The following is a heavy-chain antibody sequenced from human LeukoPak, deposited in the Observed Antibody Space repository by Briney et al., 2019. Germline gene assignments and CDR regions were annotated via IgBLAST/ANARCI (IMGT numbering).Heavy chain of an antibody. V-gene: IGHV1-18*01. CDR1: GYTFTSYG. J-gene: IGHJ6*02. CDR3: ARDRSITMIVVAKYLYGMDV. Sequence: EASVKVSCKASGYTFTSYGISWVMGWISAYNGNTNYAQKLQGRVTMTTDTSTSTAYMELRSLRSDDTAVYYCARDRSITMIVVAKYLYGMDVWGQGTTVTVSS. D-gene: IGHD3-22*01. CDR2: ISAYNGNT.